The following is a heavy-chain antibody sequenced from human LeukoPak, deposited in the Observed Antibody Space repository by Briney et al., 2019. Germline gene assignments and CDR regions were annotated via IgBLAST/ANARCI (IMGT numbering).Heavy chain of an antibody. V-gene: IGHV3-23*01. CDR3: AKAGGDYPNWYLFDY. CDR1: GFTFSSYA. Sequence: PGGSLRLSCAASGFTFSSYAMSWVRQAPGKGLEWVSAISGSGGSTYYADSVKGRFTISRDNSKNTLYLQMNSLRAEDTAVYYCAKAGGDYPNWYLFDYWGQGTLVTVSS. D-gene: IGHD4-17*01. J-gene: IGHJ4*02. CDR2: ISGSGGST.